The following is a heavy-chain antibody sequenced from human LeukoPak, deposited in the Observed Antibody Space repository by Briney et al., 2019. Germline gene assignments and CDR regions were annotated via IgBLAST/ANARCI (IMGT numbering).Heavy chain of an antibody. CDR3: AKEGMVRYFQH. D-gene: IGHD2-21*01. J-gene: IGHJ1*01. V-gene: IGHV3-23*01. Sequence: GGSLRLSCAASGFTFSDYYMSWIRQAPGKGLEWVSAISGSGGSTYYADSVKGRFTISRDNSKNTLYLQMNSLRAEDTAVYYCAKEGMVRYFQHWGQGTLVTVSS. CDR2: ISGSGGST. CDR1: GFTFSDYY.